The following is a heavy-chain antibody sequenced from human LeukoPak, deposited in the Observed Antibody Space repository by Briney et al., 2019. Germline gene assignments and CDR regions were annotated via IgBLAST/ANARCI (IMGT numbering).Heavy chain of an antibody. CDR2: ISSSSSYI. CDR3: ARVRASRGYYYMDV. D-gene: IGHD6-13*01. Sequence: GGSLRLSCAASGFTFSSYSMNWVRQAPGKGLEWVSSISSSSSYIYYVDSVKGRFTISRDNSKNTLYLQMNSLRAEDTAVYYCARVRASRGYYYMDVWGKGTTVTVSS. CDR1: GFTFSSYS. J-gene: IGHJ6*03. V-gene: IGHV3-21*01.